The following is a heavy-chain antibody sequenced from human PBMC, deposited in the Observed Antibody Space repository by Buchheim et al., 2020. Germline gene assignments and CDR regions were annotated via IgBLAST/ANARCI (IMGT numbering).Heavy chain of an antibody. D-gene: IGHD6-13*01. CDR3: ASLGSPLGGSWGYYYYYGMDV. CDR1: GFTVSSNY. Sequence: EVQLVESGGGLVQPGGSLRLSCAASGFTVSSNYMSWVRQAPGKGLEWVSVIYSGGSTYYADSVKGRFTISRDNSKNTLYLQMNSLRAEDTAVYYCASLGSPLGGSWGYYYYYGMDVWGQGTT. V-gene: IGHV3-66*01. CDR2: IYSGGST. J-gene: IGHJ6*02.